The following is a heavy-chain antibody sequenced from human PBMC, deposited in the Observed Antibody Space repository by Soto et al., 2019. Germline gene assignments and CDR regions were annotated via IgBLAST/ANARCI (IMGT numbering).Heavy chain of an antibody. D-gene: IGHD1-1*01. V-gene: IGHV1-18*01. CDR1: GYTFTSYG. J-gene: IGHJ4*02. Sequence: ASVKVSCKASGYTFTSYGISWVRQAPGQGLEWMGWISAYNGNTNYAQKLQGRVTMTTDTSTSTAYMELRSLRSDDTAVYYCARVDERAPVSTLGYWGQGTLVTVSS. CDR3: ARVDERAPVSTLGY. CDR2: ISAYNGNT.